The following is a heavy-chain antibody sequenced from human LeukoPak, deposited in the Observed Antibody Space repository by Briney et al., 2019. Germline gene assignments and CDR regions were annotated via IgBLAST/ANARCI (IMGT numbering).Heavy chain of an antibody. V-gene: IGHV3-13*01. CDR3: ARTPVSSFAFDI. Sequence: GGSLRLSCAAPGFTFSGYDMHWVRQAPGKGLEWVSAIGTAGDTYYPGSVKGRFTISRENAKNSLYLQMNSLRAGDTAVYYCARTPVSSFAFDIWGQGTMVTVSS. CDR1: GFTFSGYD. D-gene: IGHD2-15*01. CDR2: IGTAGDT. J-gene: IGHJ3*02.